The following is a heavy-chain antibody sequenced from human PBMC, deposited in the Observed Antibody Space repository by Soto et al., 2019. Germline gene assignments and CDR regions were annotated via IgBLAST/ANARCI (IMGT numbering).Heavy chain of an antibody. CDR3: ARGVGSSGWIDY. J-gene: IGHJ4*02. Sequence: QVQLQESGPGLVKPSETLSLTCTVSGGFVSSDNYQWTWIRQPPGKGLEWIAYIHYSGSTIYNPSLKSRVTISVDTSKKQFSLKLTSVTAADTAVYYCARGVGSSGWIDYWGQGTLVTVSS. V-gene: IGHV4-61*01. D-gene: IGHD6-19*01. CDR1: GGFVSSDNYQ. CDR2: IHYSGST.